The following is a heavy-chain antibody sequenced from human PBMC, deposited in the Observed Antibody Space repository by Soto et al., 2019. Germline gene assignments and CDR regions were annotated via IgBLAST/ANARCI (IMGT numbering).Heavy chain of an antibody. CDR3: ARTSLTYYDFWSGYFLDP. Sequence: SETLSLTCTVSGVSISSYYWIWIRQPPGKGLEWIGYIYYSGSTNYNPSLKSRVTISVDTSKNQFSLKLSSVTAADTAVYYCARTSLTYYDFWSGYFLDPWGQGTLVTVS. CDR2: IYYSGST. CDR1: GVSISSYY. V-gene: IGHV4-59*08. J-gene: IGHJ5*02. D-gene: IGHD3-3*01.